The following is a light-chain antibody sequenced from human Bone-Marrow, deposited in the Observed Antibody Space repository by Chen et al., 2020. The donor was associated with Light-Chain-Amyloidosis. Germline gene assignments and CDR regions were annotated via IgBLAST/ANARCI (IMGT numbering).Light chain of an antibody. CDR1: SSNSGSNY. J-gene: IGLJ3*02. V-gene: IGLV1-47*01. CDR2: KNN. Sequence: VLTQPSSSSGTPGQRVTISCSGGSSNSGSNYVYWYQQLPGTAPQLLIYKNNQRPSGVPDRFSGSKSGTSASLAISGVRSEDEADYHCAAWDDTLSGPVFGGGTKVTVL. CDR3: AAWDDTLSGPV.